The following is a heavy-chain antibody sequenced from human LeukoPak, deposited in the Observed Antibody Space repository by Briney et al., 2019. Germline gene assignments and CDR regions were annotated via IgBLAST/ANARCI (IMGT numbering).Heavy chain of an antibody. Sequence: GGSLRLSCAASGFSFNTYGMHWVRQAPGKGLEWVAFIRYEEKDKFYTDSVKGRFTISRDTSKKTLYLQMDSLRTDDTALCYCAKDGGSGWGTEGYPDYWGQGTLVTVSS. CDR2: IRYEEKDK. V-gene: IGHV3-30*02. CDR1: GFSFNTYG. CDR3: AKDGGSGWGTEGYPDY. J-gene: IGHJ4*02. D-gene: IGHD6-25*01.